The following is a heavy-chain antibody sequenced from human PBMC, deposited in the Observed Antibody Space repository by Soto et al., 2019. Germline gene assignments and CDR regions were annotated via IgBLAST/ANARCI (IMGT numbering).Heavy chain of an antibody. D-gene: IGHD6-13*01. CDR1: GYTFTNYY. CDR2: INPTSGST. Sequence: QVQLVQSGAEVKKPGASVKVSCKASGYTFTNYYINWVRQDPGQGLEWMGIINPTSGSTNHAQMFQGRVTLTYDTSTTTVYMELSGLRSEDTAVLYCARDLAAGDHWGQGTLVTVSS. CDR3: ARDLAAGDH. V-gene: IGHV1-46*01. J-gene: IGHJ4*02.